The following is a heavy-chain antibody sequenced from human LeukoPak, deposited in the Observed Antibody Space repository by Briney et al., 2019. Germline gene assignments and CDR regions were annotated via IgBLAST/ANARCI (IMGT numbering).Heavy chain of an antibody. D-gene: IGHD6-19*01. J-gene: IGHJ3*02. V-gene: IGHV1-2*02. Sequence: GASVKVSCKASGYTFIGYYVHWVRQAPGQGLEWMGWINSKSGGTNYAQKFQGRVAMTRDTSISTAYMELSRLRSDDTAVYYCARPSGVAVADEDAFDIWGQGTMVTVSS. CDR3: ARPSGVAVADEDAFDI. CDR2: INSKSGGT. CDR1: GYTFIGYY.